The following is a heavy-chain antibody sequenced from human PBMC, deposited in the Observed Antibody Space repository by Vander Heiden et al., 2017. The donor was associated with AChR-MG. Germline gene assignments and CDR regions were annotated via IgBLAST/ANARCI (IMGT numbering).Heavy chain of an antibody. CDR2: ISTTGDYI. CDR1: GFVFSRYN. Sequence: EVQLVESGGGLVKPGGSLRLSCAASGFVFSRYNMDWVRQAPGKGLEWVSSISTTGDYIYYADSGRGRFTISRDNAENSLYLQMNSLREEETAVYYCARDVLAGDRHYGMEVWGQGTTVTVSS. V-gene: IGHV3-21*01. CDR3: ARDVLAGDRHYGMEV. J-gene: IGHJ6*02. D-gene: IGHD3-9*01.